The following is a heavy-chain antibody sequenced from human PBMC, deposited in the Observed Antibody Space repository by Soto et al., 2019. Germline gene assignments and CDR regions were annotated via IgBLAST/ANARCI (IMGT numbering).Heavy chain of an antibody. Sequence: SETLSLTCAVYGGSFSGYYWSWIRQPPGKGLEWIGEINHSGSTNYNPSLKSRVTISVDTSKNQFSLKLSSVTAADTAVYYFAIYGSRYYYGSGRLPYNWFDPWGQGTLVTVSS. CDR1: GGSFSGYY. D-gene: IGHD3-10*01. CDR3: AIYGSRYYYGSGRLPYNWFDP. V-gene: IGHV4-34*01. CDR2: INHSGST. J-gene: IGHJ5*02.